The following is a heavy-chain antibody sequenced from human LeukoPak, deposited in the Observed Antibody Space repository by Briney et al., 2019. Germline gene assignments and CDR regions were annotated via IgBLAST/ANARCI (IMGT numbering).Heavy chain of an antibody. Sequence: PSETLSLTCTVSGGSISTSSYYWGWIRQPPGKGLEWIGSIYYRGSTYYNPSLKSRVTIFVDTSKNQFSLQLSSVTAADTAVYYCARHPTNTDFWRGSSYFDYWGQGTLVTVSS. J-gene: IGHJ4*02. CDR3: ARHPTNTDFWRGSSYFDY. D-gene: IGHD3-3*01. V-gene: IGHV4-39*01. CDR2: IYYRGST. CDR1: GGSISTSSYY.